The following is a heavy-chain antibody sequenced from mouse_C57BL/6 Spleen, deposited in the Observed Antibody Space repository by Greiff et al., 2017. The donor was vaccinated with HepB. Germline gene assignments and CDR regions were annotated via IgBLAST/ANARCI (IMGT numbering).Heavy chain of an antibody. CDR3: ARSSGNYAYAMDY. D-gene: IGHD2-1*01. J-gene: IGHJ4*01. V-gene: IGHV1-7*01. CDR1: GYTFTSYW. Sequence: VQLQQSGAELAKPGASVKLSCKASGYTFTSYWMHWVKQRPGQGLEWIGYINPSSGYTKYNQKFKDKATLTADKSSSTAYMQLRSLTYEDSAVYYCARSSGNYAYAMDYWGQGTSVTVSS. CDR2: INPSSGYT.